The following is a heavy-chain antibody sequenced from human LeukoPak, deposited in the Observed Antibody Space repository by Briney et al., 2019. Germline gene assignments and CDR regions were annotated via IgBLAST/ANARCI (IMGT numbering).Heavy chain of an antibody. CDR2: ISSSGSTI. CDR1: EFTFSDYY. V-gene: IGHV3-11*01. CDR3: AGTYSNYVDDWFDP. J-gene: IGHJ5*02. Sequence: GGSLRLSCAASEFTFSDYYMSWIRQAPGKGLEWVSYISSSGSTIYYADSVKGRFTISRDNAKNSLYLQMNSLRAEDTAVYYCAGTYSNYVDDWFDPWGQGTLVTVSS. D-gene: IGHD4-11*01.